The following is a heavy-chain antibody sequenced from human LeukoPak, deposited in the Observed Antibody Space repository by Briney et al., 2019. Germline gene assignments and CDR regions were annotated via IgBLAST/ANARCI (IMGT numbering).Heavy chain of an antibody. D-gene: IGHD3-10*01. CDR3: ARCGGVLWFGELNWFDP. J-gene: IGHJ5*02. V-gene: IGHV4-59*01. Sequence: SGTLSLTCTVSGGSISSYYWSWIRQPPGKGLEWIGYIYYSGSTNYNPSLKSRVTISVDTSKNQFSLKLSSVTAADTAVYYCARCGGVLWFGELNWFDPWGQGTLVTVSS. CDR1: GGSISSYY. CDR2: IYYSGST.